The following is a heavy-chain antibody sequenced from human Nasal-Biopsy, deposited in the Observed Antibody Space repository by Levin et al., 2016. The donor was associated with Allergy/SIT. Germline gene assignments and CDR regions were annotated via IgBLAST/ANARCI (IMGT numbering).Heavy chain of an antibody. CDR3: ARQRATVESGFDF. CDR2: IDPRDSYT. Sequence: KVSCKGSGYTFISHWITWVRQMPGKGLEWMGRIDPRDSYTLYSPSFQGHVTMPVDRSINTAYLQWSSVEASDTAIYYCARQRATVESGFDFWGQGTLVTVSS. D-gene: IGHD5-24*01. V-gene: IGHV5-10-1*01. J-gene: IGHJ4*01. CDR1: GYTFISHW.